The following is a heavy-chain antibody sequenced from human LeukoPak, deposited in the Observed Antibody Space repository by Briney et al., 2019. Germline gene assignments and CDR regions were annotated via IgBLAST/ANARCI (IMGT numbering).Heavy chain of an antibody. CDR1: GFTFSRHW. V-gene: IGHV3-74*03. J-gene: IGHJ5*02. CDR3: AKPFDYGDYSWFDP. CDR2: IKSDGSTT. Sequence: GGSLRLSCAASGFTFSRHWMHWVRQSPGKGLVWVSRIKSDGSTTTYADSVKGRFTISRDNAKNTLDLQMNSLRAEDTAVYYCAKPFDYGDYSWFDPWGQGTLVTVSS. D-gene: IGHD4-17*01.